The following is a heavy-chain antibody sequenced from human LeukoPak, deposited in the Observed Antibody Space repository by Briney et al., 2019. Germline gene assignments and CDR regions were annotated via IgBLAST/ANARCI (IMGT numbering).Heavy chain of an antibody. CDR3: ARGVAVAGRYFDY. V-gene: IGHV4-39*07. Sequence: SETLSLTCTVSGGSISSGSYHWGWIRQPPGKGLEWIGSIYLSGSTYYNPSLKSRVTISVDTSKNQFSLKLSSVTAADTAVYYCARGVAVAGRYFDYWGQGTLVTVSS. CDR1: GGSISSGSYH. D-gene: IGHD6-19*01. J-gene: IGHJ4*02. CDR2: IYLSGST.